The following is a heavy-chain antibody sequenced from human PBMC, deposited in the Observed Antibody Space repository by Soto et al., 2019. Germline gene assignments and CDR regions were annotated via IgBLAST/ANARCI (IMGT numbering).Heavy chain of an antibody. CDR3: AKDKHSSGYYLDY. J-gene: IGHJ4*02. D-gene: IGHD3-22*01. CDR1: GFNFSSYG. Sequence: TGGSLRLSCAASGFNFSSYGMHWVRQAPGKGLEWVALISSDGSNKYFADSVKRRFTISRDNSKNTLYLQMNSLRADDTAVYYCAKDKHSSGYYLDYWGQGTLVTVSS. V-gene: IGHV3-30*18. CDR2: ISSDGSNK.